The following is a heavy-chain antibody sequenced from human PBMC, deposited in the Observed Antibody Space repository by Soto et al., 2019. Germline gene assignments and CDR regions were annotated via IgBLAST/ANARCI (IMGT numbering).Heavy chain of an antibody. CDR2: ISYEGSNK. V-gene: IGHV3-30*18. CDR3: AKMGSDSFVEDI. Sequence: QVQLVESGGGEVQPGTSLRLSCAASGFTFSSYGMHWVRQAPGKWLEWVAVISYEGSNKYYADSVKGRFTISRDNSKNTLYRQMNSLRAEDTALYYCAKMGSDSFVEDIWGQGTTVTVSS. CDR1: GFTFSSYG. J-gene: IGHJ3*02. D-gene: IGHD3-22*01.